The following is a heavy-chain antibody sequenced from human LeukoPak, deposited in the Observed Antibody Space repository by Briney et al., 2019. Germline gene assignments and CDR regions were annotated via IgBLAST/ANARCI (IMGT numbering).Heavy chain of an antibody. CDR1: GYTFTSYG. Sequence: GASVKVSCKASGYTFTSYGISWVRQAPGQGREWMGWISAYSGNTNHAQKLQGRVTMTTDTSTSTAYMELRSLRSDDTAVYYCAREYSGYDRAHFDYWGQGTLVTVSS. CDR2: ISAYSGNT. J-gene: IGHJ4*02. V-gene: IGHV1-18*01. CDR3: AREYSGYDRAHFDY. D-gene: IGHD5-12*01.